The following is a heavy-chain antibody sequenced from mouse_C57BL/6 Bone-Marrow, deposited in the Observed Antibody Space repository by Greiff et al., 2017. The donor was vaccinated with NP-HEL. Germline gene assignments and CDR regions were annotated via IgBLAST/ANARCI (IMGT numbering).Heavy chain of an antibody. CDR1: GYTFTSYW. Sequence: VQLQQPGADLVKPGASVKLSCKASGYTFTSYWMHWVKQRPGRGLEWIGRIDPNSGGTKFNEKFKTKATLTVDKPSSTAYMQLSSLTSEDSAVYYWARYYYGSRGWDFDVWGTGTTVTVSS. D-gene: IGHD1-1*01. J-gene: IGHJ1*03. V-gene: IGHV1-72*01. CDR2: IDPNSGGT. CDR3: ARYYYGSRGWDFDV.